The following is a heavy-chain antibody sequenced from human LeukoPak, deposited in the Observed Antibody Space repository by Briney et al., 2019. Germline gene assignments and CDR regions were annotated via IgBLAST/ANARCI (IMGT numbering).Heavy chain of an antibody. V-gene: IGHV1-2*06. CDR2: INPNSGGT. Sequence: ASVKVSCKASGYTFTGYYMHWVRQAPGQGLEWMGRINPNSGGTNYAQKFQGRVTMTRDTSISTAYMELSRLRSDDTAVYYCARSSYYYDSSGYLSWGQGTMVTVSS. CDR1: GYTFTGYY. J-gene: IGHJ3*01. D-gene: IGHD3-22*01. CDR3: ARSSYYYDSSGYLS.